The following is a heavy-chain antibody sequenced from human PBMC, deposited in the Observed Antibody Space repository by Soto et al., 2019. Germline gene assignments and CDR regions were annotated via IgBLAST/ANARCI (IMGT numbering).Heavy chain of an antibody. D-gene: IGHD2-15*01. V-gene: IGHV3-23*01. CDR1: GFTFSSYA. J-gene: IGHJ6*02. CDR2: ISGSGSST. CDR3: AAPYQDRPGSYYYGMDV. Sequence: GGSLRLSCAASGFTFSSYAMSWVRQAPGKGLEWVSAISGSGSSTYYADSVKGRFTISRDNSKNTLYLQMNSLRAEDTAVYYCAAPYQDRPGSYYYGMDVWGQGPTVTVSS.